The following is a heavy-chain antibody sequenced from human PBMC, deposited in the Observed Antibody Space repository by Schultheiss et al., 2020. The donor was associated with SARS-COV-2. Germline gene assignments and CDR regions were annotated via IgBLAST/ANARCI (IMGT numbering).Heavy chain of an antibody. Sequence: SCAASGFTFSSYWMSWVRQAPGKGLEWVANIKQDGSEKYYVDSVKGRFTISRDNAKNSLYLQMNSLRAEDTAVYYCARDQGDDAFDIWGQGTMVTVSS. CDR2: IKQDGSEK. J-gene: IGHJ3*02. CDR1: GFTFSSYW. V-gene: IGHV3-7*03. CDR3: ARDQGDDAFDI. D-gene: IGHD3-16*01.